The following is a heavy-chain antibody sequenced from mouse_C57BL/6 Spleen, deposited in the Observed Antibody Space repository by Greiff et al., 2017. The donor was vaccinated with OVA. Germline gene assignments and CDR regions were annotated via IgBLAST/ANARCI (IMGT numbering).Heavy chain of an antibody. J-gene: IGHJ4*01. CDR1: GYTFTDYE. D-gene: IGHD2-3*01. CDR3: TSGWFFMDY. V-gene: IGHV1-15*01. Sequence: VQVVESGAELVRPGASVTLSCKASGYTFTDYEMHWVKQTPVHGLEWIGAIDPETGGTAYNQKFKGKAILTADKSSSTAYMELRSLTSEDSAVYYCTSGWFFMDYWGQGTSVTVSS. CDR2: IDPETGGT.